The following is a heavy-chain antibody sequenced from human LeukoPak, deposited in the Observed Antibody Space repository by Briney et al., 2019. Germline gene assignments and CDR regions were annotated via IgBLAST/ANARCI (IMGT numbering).Heavy chain of an antibody. CDR3: ARDSTGWLGGAFDI. CDR2: ISRSGSTK. D-gene: IGHD6-19*01. CDR1: GFTFSDYN. V-gene: IGHV3-11*04. Sequence: GGSLRLSCAASGFTFSDYNMRWIRQAPGKGLEWVSSISRSGSTKYYADSVKGRFTISRDNAKNSLYLQMNSLRAEDTAVYYCARDSTGWLGGAFDIWGQGTMVTVSS. J-gene: IGHJ3*02.